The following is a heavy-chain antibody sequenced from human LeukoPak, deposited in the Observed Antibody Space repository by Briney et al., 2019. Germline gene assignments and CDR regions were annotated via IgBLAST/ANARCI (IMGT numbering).Heavy chain of an antibody. D-gene: IGHD2-2*01. Sequence: GASVKVSCKASGYTFTSYGISWVRQAPGQGLEWMGWISAYNGNTNYAQKLQGRVTMTTDTSTSTAYMELRSLGSDDTAVYYCARVEVVPAAIRARAHFDYRGQGTLVTVSS. CDR1: GYTFTSYG. CDR2: ISAYNGNT. V-gene: IGHV1-18*01. CDR3: ARVEVVPAAIRARAHFDY. J-gene: IGHJ4*02.